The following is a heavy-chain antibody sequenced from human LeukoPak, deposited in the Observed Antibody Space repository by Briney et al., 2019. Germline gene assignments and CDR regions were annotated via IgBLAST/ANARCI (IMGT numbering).Heavy chain of an antibody. Sequence: SETLSLTCTVSGGSISSTSYYWGWIRQPPGKGLEWIGSIYYSGSTYYNPSLKSRVTISVDTSKNQFSLKLSSVTAADTAVYYCARAIRGSYYRYWGQGTLVTVSS. CDR3: ARAIRGSYYRY. CDR1: GGSISSTSYY. D-gene: IGHD1-26*01. CDR2: IYYSGST. J-gene: IGHJ4*02. V-gene: IGHV4-39*07.